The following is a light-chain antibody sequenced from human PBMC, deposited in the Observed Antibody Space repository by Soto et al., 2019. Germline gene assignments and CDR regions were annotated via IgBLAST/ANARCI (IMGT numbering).Light chain of an antibody. CDR3: QQRTNWRRT. CDR2: KAS. CDR1: QSISSW. Sequence: DLQMAQAPSTLSASFGGRVTVPLRASQSISSWLAWYQQKPGKAPKLLIYKASSLESGVPSRFSGSGSGTDFTLTISSLEPEDFAVYYCQQRTNWRRTFGQGTKVDIK. V-gene: IGKV1-5*03. J-gene: IGKJ1*01.